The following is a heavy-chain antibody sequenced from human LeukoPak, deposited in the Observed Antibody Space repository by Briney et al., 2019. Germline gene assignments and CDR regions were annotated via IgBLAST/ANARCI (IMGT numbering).Heavy chain of an antibody. Sequence: PGGSLRLSCSASGFTLSNYWIHRVRQAPGKGLVWVSRINTDGSSTNYADSVRGRFTVSRDNAKNTLYLQMNSLRAEDTAVYYCARGDGYNSYYFDYWGQGTLVTVSS. V-gene: IGHV3-74*01. J-gene: IGHJ4*02. CDR2: INTDGSST. D-gene: IGHD5-24*01. CDR3: ARGDGYNSYYFDY. CDR1: GFTLSNYW.